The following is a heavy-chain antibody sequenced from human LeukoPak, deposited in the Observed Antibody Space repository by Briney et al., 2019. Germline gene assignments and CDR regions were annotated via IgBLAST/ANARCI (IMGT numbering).Heavy chain of an antibody. V-gene: IGHV5-51*01. J-gene: IGHJ4*02. Sequence: GAALEISCEGAGSIFTSYWIGWVRQLGGRGLEWMGIIYPGDSDSRDSPSFQGQVTISAEKSISTAYLQWSSLKASDTAMYYCARHYYDFWSGYYGYWGQGTLVTVSS. CDR3: ARHYYDFWSGYYGY. CDR2: IYPGDSDS. D-gene: IGHD3-3*01. CDR1: GSIFTSYW.